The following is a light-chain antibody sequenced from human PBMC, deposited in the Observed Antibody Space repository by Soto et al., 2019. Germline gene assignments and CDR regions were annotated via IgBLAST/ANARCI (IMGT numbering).Light chain of an antibody. CDR3: SSYAATSTLV. V-gene: IGLV2-14*01. Sequence: QSALTQPASVSGSPGQSITMSCTGSSSDIGTYNFVSWYQQHAGKAPRLILYEVSNRPSGVSSRFSGSKSGNSASLTISGLQPEDEGHYFCSSYAATSTLVFGGGTKLTVL. CDR1: SSDIGTYNF. J-gene: IGLJ3*02. CDR2: EVS.